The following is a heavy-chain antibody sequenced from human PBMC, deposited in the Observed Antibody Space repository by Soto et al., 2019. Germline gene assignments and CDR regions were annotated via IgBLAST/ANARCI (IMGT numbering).Heavy chain of an antibody. CDR3: AKGVGLLDGYKQKTFDY. J-gene: IGHJ4*02. Sequence: GRLRRPCTASGCTFSTYAMSWVRQAAGKGLEWVSAISGSGDNTYNADSVKGRFTISRDNSKNTLYLQMKSLRAEDTAVYYCAKGVGLLDGYKQKTFDYWGQGTPVTVSS. V-gene: IGHV3-23*01. CDR2: ISGSGDNT. D-gene: IGHD5-12*01. CDR1: GCTFSTYA.